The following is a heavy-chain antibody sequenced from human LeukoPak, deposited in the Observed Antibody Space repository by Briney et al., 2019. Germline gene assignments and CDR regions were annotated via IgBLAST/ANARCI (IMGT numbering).Heavy chain of an antibody. D-gene: IGHD6-25*01. J-gene: IGHJ4*02. Sequence: SETLSLACTVPGGSISIISSSTYYWGWIRQAPGKGLEWIGSLYYGENSHYNPSLKSRATLSVDTSNNQFSLKLTSVTAADAAVYFRARQLPTAAADTRGYFDYWGQGTVVTVSS. CDR1: GGSISIISSSTYY. CDR2: LYYGENS. V-gene: IGHV4-39*01. CDR3: ARQLPTAAADTRGYFDY.